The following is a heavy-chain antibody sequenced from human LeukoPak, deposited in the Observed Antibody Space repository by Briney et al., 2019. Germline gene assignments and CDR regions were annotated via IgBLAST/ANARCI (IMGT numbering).Heavy chain of an antibody. V-gene: IGHV3-23*01. CDR2: INPSGGIT. CDR1: GFSFSTFA. J-gene: IGHJ4*02. CDR3: ATVRGGEDYFDY. Sequence: PGGSLRLSCAASGFSFSTFAMSWGRQAPGKGLEWVSLINPSGGITFYAGSVKGRFTISRDNSKSTVFLQMNSLRAEDTAVYYCATVRGGEDYFDYWGQGTRVTVSS. D-gene: IGHD3-10*01.